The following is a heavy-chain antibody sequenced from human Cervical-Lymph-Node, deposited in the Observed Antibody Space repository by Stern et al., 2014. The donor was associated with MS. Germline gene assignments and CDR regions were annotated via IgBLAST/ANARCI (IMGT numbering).Heavy chain of an antibody. D-gene: IGHD5-12*01. Sequence: QVQLVQSGAEVKTPGASVKVSCKASGYTFSDFYLHWVRQAPGQGLEWMGWINPDSGGTNYAQKFQDCVTMTRDTSISTAYMELRRLTSDDTAVYYCASSGYGVYYGMDVWGQGTTVTVSS. CDR2: INPDSGGT. J-gene: IGHJ6*02. CDR1: GYTFSDFY. CDR3: ASSGYGVYYGMDV. V-gene: IGHV1-2*04.